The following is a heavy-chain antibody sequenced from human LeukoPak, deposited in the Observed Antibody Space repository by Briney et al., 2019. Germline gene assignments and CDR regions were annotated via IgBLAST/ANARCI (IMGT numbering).Heavy chain of an antibody. Sequence: SRTLSLTFAISRDSVPNNSAAWNWLRQSPSRGLEWLGRTYYRSKWYNDYAVSVKSRITVNPDTSKNQFSLQLNSVTPEDTAVYYCTRASIGNWFDPWGQGTLVTVSS. D-gene: IGHD6-6*01. J-gene: IGHJ5*02. CDR2: TYYRSKWYN. CDR3: TRASIGNWFDP. V-gene: IGHV6-1*01. CDR1: RDSVPNNSAA.